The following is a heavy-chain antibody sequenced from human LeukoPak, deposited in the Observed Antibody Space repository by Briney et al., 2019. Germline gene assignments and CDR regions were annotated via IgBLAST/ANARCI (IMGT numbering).Heavy chain of an antibody. CDR2: IYSGGST. CDR3: ARTPPYSCGGDCSFDY. D-gene: IGHD2-21*02. CDR1: GFTVSANY. J-gene: IGHJ4*02. V-gene: IGHV3-66*01. Sequence: GGSLRLSCAASGFTVSANYMTWVRQAPGKGLEWISFIYSGGSTAYADSVKGRFTISRDNSKNTLYLQMNSLKAEDTAIYYCARTPPYSCGGDCSFDYWGQGTLVTVSS.